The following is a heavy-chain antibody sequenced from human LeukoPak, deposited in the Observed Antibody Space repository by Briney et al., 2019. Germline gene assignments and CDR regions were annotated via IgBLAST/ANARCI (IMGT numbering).Heavy chain of an antibody. CDR2: ISGSGGNT. V-gene: IGHV3-23*01. CDR3: AKRLTSTYYYGLDG. J-gene: IGHJ6*02. Sequence: GGSLRLSCAASGFTFSSYGLSWVRQAPGKGLEWVSTISGSGGNTYYADSVKGRFTIARDNSKNTLYLQMHSLRAEDTAIYYCAKRLTSTYYYGLDGWGQGTTVTV. CDR1: GFTFSSYG. D-gene: IGHD2/OR15-2a*01.